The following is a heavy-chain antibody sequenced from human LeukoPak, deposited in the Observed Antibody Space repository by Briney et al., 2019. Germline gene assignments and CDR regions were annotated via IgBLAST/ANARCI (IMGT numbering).Heavy chain of an antibody. Sequence: GGSLRLSCGASGFTFSSYWMHWVRQAPGKGLVWVSRINTDGSSTSYADSVKGRFTISRDNAKNTLYLQMNSLRAEDTAVYYCARDGTYYDFWSGLDYWGQGTLVTVSS. V-gene: IGHV3-74*01. CDR1: GFTFSSYW. CDR3: ARDGTYYDFWSGLDY. J-gene: IGHJ4*02. CDR2: INTDGSST. D-gene: IGHD3-3*01.